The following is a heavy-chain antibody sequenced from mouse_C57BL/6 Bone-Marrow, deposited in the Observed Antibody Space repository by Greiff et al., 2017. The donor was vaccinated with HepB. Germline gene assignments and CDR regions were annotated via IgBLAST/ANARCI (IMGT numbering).Heavy chain of an antibody. J-gene: IGHJ2*01. CDR1: GFTFSSYA. CDR2: ISDGGSYT. CDR3: ARGKIYFDY. Sequence: EVKLMESGGGLVKPGGSLKLSCAASGFTFSSYAMSWVRQTPEKRLEWVATISDGGSYTYYPDNVKGRFTISRDNAKNNLYLQMSHLKSEDTAMYYCARGKIYFDYWGQGTTLTVSS. V-gene: IGHV5-4*03.